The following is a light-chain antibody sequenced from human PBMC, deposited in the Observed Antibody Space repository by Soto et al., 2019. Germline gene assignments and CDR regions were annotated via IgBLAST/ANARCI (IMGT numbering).Light chain of an antibody. J-gene: IGLJ2*01. CDR2: GNS. CDR1: SSNIGAGYD. CDR3: QSYDSSLRGV. V-gene: IGLV1-40*01. Sequence: QPVLTQPPSVSGAPGQRVNISCTGSSSNIGAGYDVHWYQHLPGTAPKLLIYGNSNRPSGVPDRFSGSKSVTSASLAITGLQAEDEADYYCQSYDSSLRGVFGGGTKLTVL.